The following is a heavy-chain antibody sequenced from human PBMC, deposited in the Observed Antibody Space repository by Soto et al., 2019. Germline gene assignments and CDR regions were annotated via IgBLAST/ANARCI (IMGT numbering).Heavy chain of an antibody. CDR1: GYSFTSYW. J-gene: IGHJ5*02. CDR3: ARPGGGGKGHWFDP. D-gene: IGHD3-16*01. CDR2: IYPGDSDI. V-gene: IGHV5-51*01. Sequence: EVQLVQSGAEVKKPGESLKISCKGSGYSFTSYWIGWVRQMPWKGLEWMGIIYPGDSDIRYSPAFQGQVTIPADNSITTAHLQGSSLRASDTAVDYWARPGGGGKGHWFDPWGQGTLVTVSS.